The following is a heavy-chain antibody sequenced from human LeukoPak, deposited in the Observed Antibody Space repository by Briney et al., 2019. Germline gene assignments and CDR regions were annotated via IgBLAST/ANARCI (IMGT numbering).Heavy chain of an antibody. J-gene: IGHJ4*02. CDR2: IKHDGSEK. CDR3: VRALGSSSADY. CDR1: GFTCSNSA. D-gene: IGHD6-6*01. Sequence: VSLRFSGAASGFTCSNSAMSWVRQAPGKGLEWVANIKHDGSEKYYVDSVEGRFTISRDNAENSLSLQMNSLRGEDTAVYYCVRALGSSSADYWGQGTLVTVSS. V-gene: IGHV3-7*01.